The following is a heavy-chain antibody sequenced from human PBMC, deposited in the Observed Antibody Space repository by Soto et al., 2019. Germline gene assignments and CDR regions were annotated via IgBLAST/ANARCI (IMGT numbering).Heavy chain of an antibody. D-gene: IGHD3-3*01. Sequence: APVKVSCKASGYTFTSYDINCVRQATGQGLEWMGWMNPNSGNTGYAQKFQGRVTMTRNTSISTAYMELSSLRSEDTAVYYCARGGSRFLEYDAFDIWGQGTMVTVSS. CDR2: MNPNSGNT. J-gene: IGHJ3*02. CDR1: GYTFTSYD. V-gene: IGHV1-8*01. CDR3: ARGGSRFLEYDAFDI.